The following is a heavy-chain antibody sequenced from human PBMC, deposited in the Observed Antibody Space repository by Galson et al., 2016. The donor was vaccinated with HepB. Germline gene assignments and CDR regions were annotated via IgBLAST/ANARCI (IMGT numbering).Heavy chain of an antibody. Sequence: TLSLTCTVSGGSISSGSYYWSWIRQHPGKGLEWIGYISYSGSTYYNPSLKSRVTISVETSENQFSLKMSSVTAADTAVYYWAGGVAAWGQGTLVTVSS. CDR2: ISYSGST. CDR1: GGSISSGSYY. D-gene: IGHD2-15*01. V-gene: IGHV4-31*03. CDR3: AGGVAA. J-gene: IGHJ5*02.